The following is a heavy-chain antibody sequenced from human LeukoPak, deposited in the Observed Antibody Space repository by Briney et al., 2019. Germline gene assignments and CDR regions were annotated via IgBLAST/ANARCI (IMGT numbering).Heavy chain of an antibody. CDR2: INVGNGDT. CDR3: ATSEEGR. D-gene: IGHD2-15*01. V-gene: IGHV1-18*01. CDR1: GYTFTSYG. Sequence: GASVKVSCKASGYTFTSYGISWVRQAPGQGLEWVGWINVGNGDTKYSQRFQDRVAITRDTSASTAYMELSRLRSEDTAVYYCATSEEGRWGQGTLVTVSS. J-gene: IGHJ4*02.